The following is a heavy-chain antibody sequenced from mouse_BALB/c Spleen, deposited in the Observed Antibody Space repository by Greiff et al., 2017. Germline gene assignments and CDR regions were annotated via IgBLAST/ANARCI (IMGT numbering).Heavy chain of an antibody. D-gene: IGHD2-3*01. CDR2: IWSGGST. CDR1: GFSLTSYG. Sequence: VHLVESGPGLVQPSQSLSITCTVSGFSLTSYGVHWVRQSPGKGLEWLGVIWSGGSTDYNAAFISRLSISKDNSKSQVFFKMNSLQANDTAIYYCARGLLRLYAMDYWGQGTSVTVSS. V-gene: IGHV2-2*02. CDR3: ARGLLRLYAMDY. J-gene: IGHJ4*01.